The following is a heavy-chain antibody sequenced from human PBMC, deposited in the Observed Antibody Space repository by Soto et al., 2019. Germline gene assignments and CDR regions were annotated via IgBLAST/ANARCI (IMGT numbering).Heavy chain of an antibody. CDR1: GFTFSSYA. CDR2: ISYDGSNK. D-gene: IGHD2-15*01. V-gene: IGHV3-30-3*01. Sequence: GGSLRLSCAASGFTFSSYAMHWVRQAPGKGLEWVAVISYDGSNKYYADSVKGRFTISRDNSKNTLYLQMNSLRAEDTAVYYCAREASVVLREFHYYGMDVWGQGTPLTVPS. J-gene: IGHJ6*02. CDR3: AREASVVLREFHYYGMDV.